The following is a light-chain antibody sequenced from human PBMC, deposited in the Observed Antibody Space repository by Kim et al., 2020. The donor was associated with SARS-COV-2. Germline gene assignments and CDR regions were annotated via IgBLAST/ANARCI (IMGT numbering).Light chain of an antibody. CDR1: SSNIGSNT. Sequence: GQRFTISCSGSSSNIGSNTVNWYQQLPGTAPKLLIFSNNQRPSGVPDRFSGSKSGTSASLAISGLQSEDEADYHCAAWDDSLNGWVFGGGTKLTVL. J-gene: IGLJ3*02. CDR2: SNN. CDR3: AAWDDSLNGWV. V-gene: IGLV1-44*01.